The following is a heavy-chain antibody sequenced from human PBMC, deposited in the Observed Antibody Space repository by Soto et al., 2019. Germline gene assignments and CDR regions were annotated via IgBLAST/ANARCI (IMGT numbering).Heavy chain of an antibody. V-gene: IGHV3-7*01. CDR2: IKQDGSEK. D-gene: IGHD3-22*01. J-gene: IGHJ4*02. CDR3: ARDAYYDDSSGYREYYFDY. Sequence: PGGSLRLSCAASGFTFSSYWMSWVRQAPGKGLEWVANIKQDGSEKYYVDSVKGRFTISRDNAKNSLYLQMNSLRAEDTAVYYCARDAYYDDSSGYREYYFDYWGQGTLVTVSS. CDR1: GFTFSSYW.